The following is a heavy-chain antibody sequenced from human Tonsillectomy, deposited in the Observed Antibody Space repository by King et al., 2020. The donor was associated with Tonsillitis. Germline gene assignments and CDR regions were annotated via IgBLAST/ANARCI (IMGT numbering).Heavy chain of an antibody. Sequence: QLVQSGGGLVKPGGSLRLSCAASGFTFNSYSMNWVRQAPGKGLEWVSSISSSSSYIYLADSVKGRFTISRDNAKNSVYLQMNSLRAEDTAVYYCARRLWFGERSIKPPFDYWGQGTLVTVSS. D-gene: IGHD3-10*01. CDR3: ARRLWFGERSIKPPFDY. CDR1: GFTFNSYS. V-gene: IGHV3-21*01. CDR2: ISSSSSYI. J-gene: IGHJ4*02.